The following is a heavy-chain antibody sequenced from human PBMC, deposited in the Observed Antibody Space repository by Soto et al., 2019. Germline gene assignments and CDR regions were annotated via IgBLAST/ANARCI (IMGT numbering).Heavy chain of an antibody. Sequence: QVHLVQSGAEVKHPGASVRVSCKASGITCSTYAIHWVRQAPGQGLEWMGWINAGEGYTRYSQDFQGRVTLTTVTSASTTYMDLSNLTLEDTAVSYCARAISGYVTWGQGTQVTVSS. V-gene: IGHV1-3*01. D-gene: IGHD5-12*01. J-gene: IGHJ5*02. CDR1: GITCSTYA. CDR2: INAGEGYT. CDR3: ARAISGYVT.